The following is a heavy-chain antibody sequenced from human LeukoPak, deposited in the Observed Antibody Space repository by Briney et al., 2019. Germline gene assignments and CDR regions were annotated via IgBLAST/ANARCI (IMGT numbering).Heavy chain of an antibody. D-gene: IGHD6-13*01. CDR1: GGSIRSYY. CDR2: IYFSGST. V-gene: IGHV4-4*07. Sequence: SETLSLTCTVSGGSIRSYYWSWVRQPAGKGLEWIGRIYFSGSTNYSPSPKSRVTLSIDTSNSQFLLNLHSVTAADTAVYYCARSSSSSSYTAFDIWGQGTMVTVSS. J-gene: IGHJ3*02. CDR3: ARSSSSSSYTAFDI.